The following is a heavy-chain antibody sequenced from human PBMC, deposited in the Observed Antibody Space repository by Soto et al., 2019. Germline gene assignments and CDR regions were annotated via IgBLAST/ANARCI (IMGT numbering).Heavy chain of an antibody. Sequence: SETLSLTCTVSGGSISGAYWSWIRKTPGKVLEWVGYIHYSGSTNYNPSLKRRVTMSVDSAKNQFSLQLSSVTAADTAVYFCTKYRRTDAEGYSFDYWGQGALVTAPQ. V-gene: IGHV4-59*13. CDR3: TKYRRTDAEGYSFDY. J-gene: IGHJ4*02. D-gene: IGHD2-15*01. CDR1: GGSISGAY. CDR2: IHYSGST.